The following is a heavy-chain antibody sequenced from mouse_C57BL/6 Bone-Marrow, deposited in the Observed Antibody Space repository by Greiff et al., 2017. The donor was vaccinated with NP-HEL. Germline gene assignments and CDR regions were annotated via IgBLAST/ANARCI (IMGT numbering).Heavy chain of an antibody. Sequence: DVMLVESGGGLVKPGGSLKLSCAASGFTFSDYGMHWVRQAPEKGLEWVAYISSGSSTIYYADTVKGRFTISRDNAKNTLFLQMTSLRSEDTAMYYCARGSSLYAMDYWGQGTSVTVSS. V-gene: IGHV5-17*01. CDR1: GFTFSDYG. CDR3: ARGSSLYAMDY. D-gene: IGHD1-1*01. J-gene: IGHJ4*01. CDR2: ISSGSSTI.